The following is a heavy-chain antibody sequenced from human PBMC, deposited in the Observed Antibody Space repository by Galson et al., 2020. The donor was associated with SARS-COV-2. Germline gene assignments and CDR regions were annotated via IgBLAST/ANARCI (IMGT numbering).Heavy chain of an antibody. CDR2: IYPADSYT. V-gene: IGHV5-51*01. D-gene: IGHD6-19*01. CDR1: GYSFTNYW. Sequence: GESLKISCKGSGYSFTNYWIGWVRQMPGKGPEWMGIIYPADSYTKYSPSFRGQVTISGDKSLSIAYLQWCSLKASDTAMYYCARHGASSGWYEGIDVWGQGTLVTVSS. CDR3: ARHGASSGWYEGIDV. J-gene: IGHJ4*02.